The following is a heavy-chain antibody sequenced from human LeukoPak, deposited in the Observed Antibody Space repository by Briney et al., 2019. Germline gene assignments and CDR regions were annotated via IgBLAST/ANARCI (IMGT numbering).Heavy chain of an antibody. D-gene: IGHD6-19*01. CDR2: ISYDGSNK. V-gene: IGHV3-30*18. CDR3: AKSDSGWRVNTFDI. J-gene: IGHJ3*02. Sequence: GGSLRLSCAASGFTFSSYGMHWVRQAPAKGLEWVAIISYDGSNKYYADSVKGRFTISRDNSKNTLYLQMNSLRAEDTAVYYCAKSDSGWRVNTFDIWGQGTMVTVSS. CDR1: GFTFSSYG.